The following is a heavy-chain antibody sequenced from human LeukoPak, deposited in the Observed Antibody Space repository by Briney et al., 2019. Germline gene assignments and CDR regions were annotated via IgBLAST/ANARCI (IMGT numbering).Heavy chain of an antibody. V-gene: IGHV1-69*13. CDR2: IIPIFGTA. CDR3: ARGRNYYYYGMDV. Sequence: ASVKVSCKASGGTFSSYAISWVRQAPGQGLEWMGGIIPIFGTANYAQKFQGRVTITADESASTAYMELSSLRSEDTAVYYCARGRNYYYYGMDVWGQGTTVTVSS. J-gene: IGHJ6*02. CDR1: GGTFSSYA.